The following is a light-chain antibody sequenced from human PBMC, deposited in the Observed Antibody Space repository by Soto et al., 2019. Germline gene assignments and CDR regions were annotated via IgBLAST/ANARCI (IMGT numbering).Light chain of an antibody. J-gene: IGKJ4*01. CDR2: DTS. V-gene: IGKV3-11*01. CDR3: QQRNTWPFT. CDR1: QRISSH. Sequence: EIVLTQSPVTLSLSTGERATLSCRASQRISSHLAWYQQKPGRAPRLLIYDTSNRATGIPAKFSGSGSETEFTLTISSLEPEDFAVYYCQQRNTWPFTFGEGTKVEIK.